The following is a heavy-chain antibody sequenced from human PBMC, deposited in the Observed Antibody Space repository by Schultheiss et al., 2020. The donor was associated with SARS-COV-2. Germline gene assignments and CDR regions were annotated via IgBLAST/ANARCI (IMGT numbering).Heavy chain of an antibody. CDR3: ARASSSYYDYVWGSYRYPYFDY. V-gene: IGHV4-34*01. D-gene: IGHD3-16*02. Sequence: ESLKISCAVYGGSFSGYYWSWIRQPPGKGLEWIGEINHSGSTNYNPSLKSRVTISVDTSKNQFSLKLSSVTAADTAVYYCARASSSYYDYVWGSYRYPYFDYWGQGTLVTVSS. CDR1: GGSFSGYY. CDR2: INHSGST. J-gene: IGHJ4*02.